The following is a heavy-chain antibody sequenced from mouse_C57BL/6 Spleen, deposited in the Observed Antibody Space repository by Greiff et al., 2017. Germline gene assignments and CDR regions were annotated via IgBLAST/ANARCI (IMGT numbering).Heavy chain of an antibody. J-gene: IGHJ2*01. CDR2: ISSGSSTI. CDR1: GFTFSDSG. Sequence: LQLKESGGGLVKPGGSLKLSCAASGFTFSDSGMHWVRQAPEKGLEWVAYISSGSSTIYSADTVEGRFTIPRDNAKNTLFLQMTSLRSDDTAMYYCARNFDYWGQGTTLTVSS. CDR3: ARNFDY. V-gene: IGHV5-17*01.